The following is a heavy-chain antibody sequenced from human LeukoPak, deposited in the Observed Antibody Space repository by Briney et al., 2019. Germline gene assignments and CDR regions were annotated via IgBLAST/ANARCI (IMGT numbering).Heavy chain of an antibody. CDR3: ARDTRSLIDY. V-gene: IGHV3-48*01. CDR1: GFTFSSYA. J-gene: IGHJ4*02. CDR2: ISSNSATT. D-gene: IGHD1-26*01. Sequence: GGSLRLSCAASGFTFSSYAMSWVRQVPGKGLEWISYISSNSATTYYADSVKGRFTISRDNAKNSLYLHMNSLRADDTAVYYCARDTRSLIDYWGQGTLVTVSS.